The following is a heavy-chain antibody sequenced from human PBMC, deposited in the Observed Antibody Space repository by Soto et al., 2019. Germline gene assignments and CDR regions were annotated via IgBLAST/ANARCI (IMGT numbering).Heavy chain of an antibody. CDR2: IIPIFGPA. Sequence: QVQLVQSGAEVKKPGSSVKVSCKSSGGTFSSHSINWVRQAPGQGLEWMGGIIPIFGPANFAKKFQGRVTITADESTTTAYMELSSLTSEDTAVYYCATGSFTRTGGRIGYHYNAMDVWGQGTTVTVSS. CDR3: ATGSFTRTGGRIGYHYNAMDV. V-gene: IGHV1-69*01. CDR1: GGTFSSHS. D-gene: IGHD1-1*01. J-gene: IGHJ6*02.